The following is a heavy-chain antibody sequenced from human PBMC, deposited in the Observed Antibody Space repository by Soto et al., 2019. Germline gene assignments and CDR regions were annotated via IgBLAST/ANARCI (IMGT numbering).Heavy chain of an antibody. D-gene: IGHD6-13*01. J-gene: IGHJ6*02. Sequence: GGSLRLSCAASGFTFSGYGMSWVRQAPGKGLEWVSGTVDTGGATYYADSVKGRFTISRDNAKNTLYLQMNSLRAEDTAVYYCAREGDSSSPYYYYYGMDVWGQGTTVTVSS. CDR1: GFTFSGYG. CDR3: AREGDSSSPYYYYYGMDV. V-gene: IGHV3-23*01. CDR2: TVDTGGAT.